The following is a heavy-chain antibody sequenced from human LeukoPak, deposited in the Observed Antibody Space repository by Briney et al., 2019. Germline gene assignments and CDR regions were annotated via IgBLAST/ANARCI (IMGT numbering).Heavy chain of an antibody. CDR1: GFTFSSYG. D-gene: IGHD3-9*01. CDR3: AKGLHYDILTGRYDY. V-gene: IGHV3-33*06. CDR2: IWYDGSIK. J-gene: IGHJ4*02. Sequence: GGSLRLSCAASGFTFSSYGMHWVRQAPGKGLEWVAVIWYDGSIKFYVDSVKGRFTISRDNSKNTLYLQMNSLRAEDTAVYYCAKGLHYDILTGRYDYWGQGTLVTVSS.